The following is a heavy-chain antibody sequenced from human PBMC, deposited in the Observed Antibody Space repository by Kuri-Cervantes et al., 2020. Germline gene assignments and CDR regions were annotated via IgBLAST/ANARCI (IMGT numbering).Heavy chain of an antibody. D-gene: IGHD6-19*01. CDR3: AREFPGTAVAGTEGALDI. Sequence: GGSLRLSCAASGFTFSSYDMHWVRQATGKGLEWVSAIGTAGDTYYPGSVKGRFTISRENAKNSLYLQMNSLRAEDTAVYYCAREFPGTAVAGTEGALDIWGQGTKVTVSS. CDR1: GFTFSSYD. CDR2: IGTAGDT. V-gene: IGHV3-13*01. J-gene: IGHJ3*02.